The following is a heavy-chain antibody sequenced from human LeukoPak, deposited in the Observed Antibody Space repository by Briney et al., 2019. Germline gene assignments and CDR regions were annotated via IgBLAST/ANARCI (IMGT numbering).Heavy chain of an antibody. J-gene: IGHJ5*02. Sequence: ASVKVSCKAPGFPLTAYYIHWVRQAPGQGLEWMGRIYPNSGGSNYAQRFQGRVTMTWDTSIATVYMQQSRLTSDDTAVYYCARDWWGPDRTPAANWFDPWGQGTLVTVSS. V-gene: IGHV1-2*06. CDR3: ARDWWGPDRTPAANWFDP. D-gene: IGHD2-21*02. CDR1: GFPLTAYY. CDR2: IYPNSGGS.